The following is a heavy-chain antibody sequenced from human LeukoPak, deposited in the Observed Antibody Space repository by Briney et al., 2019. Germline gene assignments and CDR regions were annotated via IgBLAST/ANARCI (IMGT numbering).Heavy chain of an antibody. V-gene: IGHV4-4*02. J-gene: IGHJ6*02. Sequence: KPSETLSLTCAVSGGSISSSNWWSWVRQPPGKGLEWIGEIYHSGSTNYNPSLKSRVTISVDKSKNQFSLKLSSVTAADTAVYYCARAAILYGRGFYYYYYGMDVWGQGTTVTVSS. CDR1: GGSISSSNW. D-gene: IGHD3-10*01. CDR3: ARAAILYGRGFYYYYYGMDV. CDR2: IYHSGST.